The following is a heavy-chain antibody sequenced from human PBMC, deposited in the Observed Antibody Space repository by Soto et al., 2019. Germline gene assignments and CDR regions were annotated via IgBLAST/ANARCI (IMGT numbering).Heavy chain of an antibody. D-gene: IGHD6-6*01. CDR1: GFSLTTSGVG. J-gene: IGHJ3*01. V-gene: IGHV2-5*01. CDR2: SYWSGDE. Sequence: GSGPTLVNPTQTLTLTCSFSGFSLTTSGVGVGWIRQPPGKALEWLAHSYWSGDEHYRPSLKSRLSITKDASKNQVVLTMTNMDPVDTATYYCARGIATRPVFAFDVWGQGTMVTVSS. CDR3: ARGIATRPVFAFDV.